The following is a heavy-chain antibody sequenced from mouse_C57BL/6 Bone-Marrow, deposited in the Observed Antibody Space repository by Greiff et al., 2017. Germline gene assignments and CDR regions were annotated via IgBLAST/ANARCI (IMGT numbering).Heavy chain of an antibody. CDR1: GYTFTSYT. CDR3: ARGRAMDY. J-gene: IGHJ4*01. V-gene: IGHV1-4*01. Sequence: VQLQQSGAELARPGASVKMSCKASGYTFTSYTMHWVKQRPGQGLEWIGYINPSSGYSKYNQKFKDKATSPVAKSSSTAYMQLSSLTSEDSAVYYCARGRAMDYWGQGTSVTVSS. CDR2: INPSSGYS.